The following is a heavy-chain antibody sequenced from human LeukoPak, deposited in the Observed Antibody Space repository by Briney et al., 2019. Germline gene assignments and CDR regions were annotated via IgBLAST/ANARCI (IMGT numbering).Heavy chain of an antibody. D-gene: IGHD6-19*01. CDR1: GGSISSSSYY. CDR3: ARLGLRAGYSSGWYLDY. V-gene: IGHV4-39*01. Sequence: PSETLSLTCTVSGGSISSSSYYWGWIRQPPGKGLEWIGSIFYSGSTFYNPSLKSRVTISVDTSKNQFSLKLSSVTAADTAVYYCARLGLRAGYSSGWYLDYWGQGTLVTVSS. J-gene: IGHJ4*02. CDR2: IFYSGST.